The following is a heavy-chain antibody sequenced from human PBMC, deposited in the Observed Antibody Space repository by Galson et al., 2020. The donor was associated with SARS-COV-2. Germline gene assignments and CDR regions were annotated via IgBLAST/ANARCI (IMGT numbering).Heavy chain of an antibody. V-gene: IGHV4-38-2*02. Sequence: SETLSLTCTASGYSVSTTNYWGWVRQPPGRGLEWIGSVYPSGTTYYNPSLKSRVTISVDTSKNQFSLRLDSVTAADTAFYYCARQGVNMIVLVTVPGWYFDLWGRGTLVTVSS. D-gene: IGHD3-22*01. J-gene: IGHJ2*01. CDR3: ARQGVNMIVLVTVPGWYFDL. CDR2: VYPSGTT. CDR1: GYSVSTTNY.